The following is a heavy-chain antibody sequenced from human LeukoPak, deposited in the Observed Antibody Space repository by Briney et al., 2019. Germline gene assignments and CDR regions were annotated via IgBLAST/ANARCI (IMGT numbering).Heavy chain of an antibody. D-gene: IGHD6-19*01. CDR1: GFTFSNYT. V-gene: IGHV3-21*04. Sequence: PGGSLRLSCAASGFTFSNYTMNWVRQAPGKGLQWVSSISSSSSHIYYADSVKGRFTISRDNSKNTLYLQMNSLRAEDTAVYYCAKDLSISGPGIAVYYFDYWGQGTLVTVSS. CDR2: ISSSSSHI. CDR3: AKDLSISGPGIAVYYFDY. J-gene: IGHJ4*02.